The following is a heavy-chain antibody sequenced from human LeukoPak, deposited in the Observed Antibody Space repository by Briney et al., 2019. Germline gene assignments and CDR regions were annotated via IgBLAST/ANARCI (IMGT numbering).Heavy chain of an antibody. J-gene: IGHJ3*01. CDR3: ARVSYYYDPDGFDF. Sequence: SETLSLTCAVYGGSFSGYYWSWIRQPPGKGLEWIGEINHSGSTNYNPSLKSRVTISVDTSKNQFSLKLNSVTAADTAVYYCARVSYYYDPDGFDFWGQGTMVTVFS. V-gene: IGHV4-34*01. D-gene: IGHD3-22*01. CDR2: INHSGST. CDR1: GGSFSGYY.